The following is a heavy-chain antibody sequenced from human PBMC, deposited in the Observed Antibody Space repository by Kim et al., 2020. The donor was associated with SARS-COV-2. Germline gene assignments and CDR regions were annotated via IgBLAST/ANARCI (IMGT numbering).Heavy chain of an antibody. J-gene: IGHJ2*01. CDR3: ARLLENYYDSSGSSPNWYFDL. V-gene: IGHV5-51*01. CDR2: IYPGDSDT. D-gene: IGHD3-22*01. CDR1: GYSFTSYW. Sequence: GESLKISCKGSGYSFTSYWIGWVRQMPGKGLEWMGIIYPGDSDTRYSPSFQGQVTISADKSISTAYLQWSSLKASDTAMYYCARLLENYYDSSGSSPNWYFDLWGRGTLVTVSS.